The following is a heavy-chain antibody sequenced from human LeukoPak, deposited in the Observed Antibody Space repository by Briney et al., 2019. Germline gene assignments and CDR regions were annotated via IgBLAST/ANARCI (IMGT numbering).Heavy chain of an antibody. J-gene: IGHJ5*02. CDR2: ISWNSGSI. CDR3: AKDTTETAALGWFDP. V-gene: IGHV3-9*01. Sequence: GGSLRLSCAASGFTFDDYAMHWVRQAPGKGLEGGSGISWNSGSIGYADSVKGRFTISRDNAKNSLYLQMNSLRAEDTALYYCAKDTTETAALGWFDPWGQGTLVTVSS. D-gene: IGHD6-13*01. CDR1: GFTFDDYA.